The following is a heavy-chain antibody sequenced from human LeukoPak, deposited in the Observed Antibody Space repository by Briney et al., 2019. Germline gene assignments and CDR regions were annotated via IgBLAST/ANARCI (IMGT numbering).Heavy chain of an antibody. CDR1: GGSISRYY. CDR2: IYTSGST. Sequence: SETLSLTCTVSGGSISRYYWSWIRQPAGKGLEWNGCIYTSGSTNYNPSLKSRVTMSVDTSKNQFSLKLSSVTAADTAVYYCARGTGKTTGKDLYDYWGQGTLVTVSS. CDR3: ARGTGKTTGKDLYDY. D-gene: IGHD4-11*01. V-gene: IGHV4-4*07. J-gene: IGHJ4*02.